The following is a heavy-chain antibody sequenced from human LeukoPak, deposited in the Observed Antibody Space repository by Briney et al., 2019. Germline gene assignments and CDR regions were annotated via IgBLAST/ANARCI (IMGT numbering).Heavy chain of an antibody. CDR2: INHSGST. V-gene: IGHV4-34*01. D-gene: IGHD6-19*01. Sequence: SETLSLTCTVSGGSISSYYWSWIRQPPGKGLEWIGEINHSGSTNYNPSLKSRVTISVDTSKNQFSLKLSSVTAADTAVYYCARTSYSSGCDYWGQGTLVTVSS. J-gene: IGHJ4*02. CDR1: GGSISSYY. CDR3: ARTSYSSGCDY.